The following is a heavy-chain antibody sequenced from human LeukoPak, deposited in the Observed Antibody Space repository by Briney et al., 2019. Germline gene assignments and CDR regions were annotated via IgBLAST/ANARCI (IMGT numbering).Heavy chain of an antibody. CDR3: ARYGYGDYPFDY. Sequence: GESLKISCSISGYNFATYWIGWVRQMPGKGLEWMGIVYPGDSDTRYSPSFQGQVTISADKSISTAFLQWSSLKASDTAMYYCARYGYGDYPFDYWGQGTLVTVPS. V-gene: IGHV5-51*01. J-gene: IGHJ4*02. D-gene: IGHD4-17*01. CDR1: GYNFATYW. CDR2: VYPGDSDT.